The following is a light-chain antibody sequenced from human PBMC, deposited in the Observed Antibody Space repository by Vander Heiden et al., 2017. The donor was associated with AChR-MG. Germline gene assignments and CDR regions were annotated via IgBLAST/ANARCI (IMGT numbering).Light chain of an antibody. V-gene: IGKV1-5*01. CDR3: QQYNTYSGT. CDR2: DAS. Sequence: DIQMTQSPSTLSASVGHRVTITCRASQSISTWLAWYQQKPGKAPKLLIYDASSLESGVPSRFSGSGSGTEFTLTISSLQPDDFATYYCQQYNTYSGTFGHGTKVDFK. J-gene: IGKJ3*01. CDR1: QSISTW.